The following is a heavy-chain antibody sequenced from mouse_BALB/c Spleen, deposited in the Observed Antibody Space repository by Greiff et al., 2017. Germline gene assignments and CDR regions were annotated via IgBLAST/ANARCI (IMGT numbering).Heavy chain of an antibody. J-gene: IGHJ2*01. CDR1: GYTFTSYW. D-gene: IGHD1-1*01. Sequence: QVQLQQPGAELVKPGASVKLSCKASGYTFTSYWMHWVKQRPGQGLEWIGEINPSNGRTNYNEKFKSKATLTVDKSSSTAYMQLSSLTSEDSAVYYCARSGGTVVGLDYWGQGTTLTVSS. CDR3: ARSGGTVVGLDY. CDR2: INPSNGRT. V-gene: IGHV1S81*02.